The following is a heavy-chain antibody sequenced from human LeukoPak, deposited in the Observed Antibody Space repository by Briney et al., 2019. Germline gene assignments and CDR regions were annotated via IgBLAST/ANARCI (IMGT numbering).Heavy chain of an antibody. CDR2: ISSSSSYI. Sequence: GGSLRLSCAASGFTVSSYNMNWVRQAPGKGLEWVSSISSSSSYITYADSVKGRFTISRDNAKNSLYLQMHSLRAEDTAVYYCARDSQAVGTDFDYWGQGTLVTVSS. J-gene: IGHJ4*02. CDR3: ARDSQAVGTDFDY. CDR1: GFTVSSYN. D-gene: IGHD6-13*01. V-gene: IGHV3-21*01.